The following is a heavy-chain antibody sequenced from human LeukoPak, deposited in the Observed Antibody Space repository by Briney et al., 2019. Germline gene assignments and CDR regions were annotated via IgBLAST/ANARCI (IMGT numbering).Heavy chain of an antibody. Sequence: SETLSLTCAVYGGSFSGYYWSWIRQPPGKGLEWIGEINHSGSTNYNPSLKSRVTISVDTSKNQFSLKLSSVTAADTAVYYCARGFRGGSSGWSDPYYFDYWGQGTLVTVSS. V-gene: IGHV4-34*01. CDR2: INHSGST. J-gene: IGHJ4*02. CDR1: GGSFSGYY. CDR3: ARGFRGGSSGWSDPYYFDY. D-gene: IGHD6-19*01.